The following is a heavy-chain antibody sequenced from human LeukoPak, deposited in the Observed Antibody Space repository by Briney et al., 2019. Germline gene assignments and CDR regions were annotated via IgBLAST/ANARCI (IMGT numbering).Heavy chain of an antibody. CDR1: GYTFTSYG. J-gene: IGHJ5*02. D-gene: IGHD6-6*01. Sequence: GASVKVSCKASGYTFTSYGISWVRQAPGQGLEWMGWISAYNGNTYYAQNFQGRVTMTADTSTSTAYMELRSLRSDDTAVYYCARVSYNWFDPWGQGTLLTVSP. CDR3: ARVSYNWFDP. CDR2: ISAYNGNT. V-gene: IGHV1-18*01.